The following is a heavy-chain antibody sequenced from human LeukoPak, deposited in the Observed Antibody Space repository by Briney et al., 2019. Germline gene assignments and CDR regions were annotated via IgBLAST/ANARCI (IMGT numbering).Heavy chain of an antibody. Sequence: PGGSLRLSGAASGFTLSDYYMSWIRQAPGKGLEWVSYISSSSSYTNYADSVKGRFTISRDNAKNSLYLQMNSLRAEDTAVYYCASFGGSGSYTQWGQGTLVTVSS. CDR2: ISSSSSYT. J-gene: IGHJ4*02. D-gene: IGHD3-10*01. V-gene: IGHV3-11*06. CDR1: GFTLSDYY. CDR3: ASFGGSGSYTQ.